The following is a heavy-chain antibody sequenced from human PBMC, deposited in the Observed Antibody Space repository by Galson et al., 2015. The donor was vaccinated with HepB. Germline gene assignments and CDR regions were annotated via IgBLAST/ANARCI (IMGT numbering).Heavy chain of an antibody. CDR3: ARLPQFWSGLDY. Sequence: SVKVSCKASGFTFTSSAVQWVRQARGQRLGWIGWIVVGSGNTNYAQKFQERVTITRDMSISTAYLQWSSLKASDTAMYYCARLPQFWSGLDYWGQGTLVTVSS. J-gene: IGHJ4*02. CDR1: GFTFTSSA. CDR2: IVVGSGNT. D-gene: IGHD3-3*01. V-gene: IGHV1-58*01.